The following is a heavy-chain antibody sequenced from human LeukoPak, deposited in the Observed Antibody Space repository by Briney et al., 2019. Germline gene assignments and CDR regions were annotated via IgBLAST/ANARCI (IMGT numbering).Heavy chain of an antibody. CDR2: IYHSGST. J-gene: IGHJ5*02. CDR3: ARHSPPGIAVAVDWFDP. V-gene: IGHV4-39*01. CDR1: GGSISSSSYY. Sequence: SETLSLTCTVSGGSISSSSYYWGWIRQPPGKGLEWIGSIYHSGSTYYNPSLKSRVTISVDTSKNQFSLKLSSVTAADTAVYYCARHSPPGIAVAVDWFDPWGQGTLVTVSS. D-gene: IGHD6-19*01.